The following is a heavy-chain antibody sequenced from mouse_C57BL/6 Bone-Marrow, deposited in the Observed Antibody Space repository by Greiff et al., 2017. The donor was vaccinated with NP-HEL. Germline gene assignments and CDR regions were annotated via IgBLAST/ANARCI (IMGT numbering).Heavy chain of an antibody. Sequence: EVQVVESGGDLVKPGGSLKLSCAASGFTFSSYGMSWVRQTPDKRLEWVATISSGGSYTYYPDSVKGRFTISRDNAKNTLYLQMSSLKSEDTAMYYCARPLADYSNPYFDYWGQGTTLTVSS. CDR1: GFTFSSYG. CDR3: ARPLADYSNPYFDY. CDR2: ISSGGSYT. D-gene: IGHD2-5*01. J-gene: IGHJ2*01. V-gene: IGHV5-6*01.